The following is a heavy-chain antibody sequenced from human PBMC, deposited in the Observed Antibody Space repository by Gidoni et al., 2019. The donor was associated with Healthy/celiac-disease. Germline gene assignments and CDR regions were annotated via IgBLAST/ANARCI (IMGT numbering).Heavy chain of an antibody. CDR1: GGSFRGYY. D-gene: IGHD3-22*01. CDR2: INHSGST. V-gene: IGHV4-34*01. Sequence: QVQLQQWGAGLLKPSETLSLTCAVYGGSFRGYYWSWIRQPPGKGLEWIGEINHSGSTNYNPSLKSRVTISVDTSKNQFSLKLSSVTAADTAVYYCARGHGRWLLLSWFDPWGQGTLVTVSS. CDR3: ARGHGRWLLLSWFDP. J-gene: IGHJ5*02.